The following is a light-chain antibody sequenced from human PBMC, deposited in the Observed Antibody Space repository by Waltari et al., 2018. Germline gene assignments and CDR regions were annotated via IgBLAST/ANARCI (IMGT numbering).Light chain of an antibody. CDR3: AAWDDSLNGWV. Sequence: QSVLTQPPSASGTPGQRVTIPCSGSSSNIGSNIVNWYQQFPGTAPKLLIYSNNQRPSGVPDRFSGSKSGTSGSLAISGLRSEDEADYFCAAWDDSLNGWVFGGGTKLTVL. CDR2: SNN. V-gene: IGLV1-44*01. CDR1: SSNIGSNI. J-gene: IGLJ3*02.